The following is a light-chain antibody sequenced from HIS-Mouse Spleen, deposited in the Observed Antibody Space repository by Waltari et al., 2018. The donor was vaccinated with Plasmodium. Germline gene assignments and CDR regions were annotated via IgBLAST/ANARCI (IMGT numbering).Light chain of an antibody. Sequence: QSALHQPASASGPPGQSITISCPGTSSDVGSYNLVSWYQQHPGKAPKLIIYEGSKRPSGVSNRFSGSKSGNTASLTISGLQAEDEADYYCCSYAGSRMVFGGGTKLTVL. V-gene: IGLV2-23*01. J-gene: IGLJ2*01. CDR2: EGS. CDR3: CSYAGSRMV. CDR1: SSDVGSYNL.